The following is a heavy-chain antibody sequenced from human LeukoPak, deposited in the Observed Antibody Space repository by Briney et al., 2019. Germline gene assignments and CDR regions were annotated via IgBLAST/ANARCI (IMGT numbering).Heavy chain of an antibody. Sequence: SETLSLTCTVSGYSISSGYYWGWIRQPPGKGLEWIGSIYHSGSTYYNPSLKSRVTISVDTSKYQFSLKLSSVTAADTAVYYCASFRYYYGSGSYRSDFDYWGQGTLVTVSS. CDR3: ASFRYYYGSGSYRSDFDY. D-gene: IGHD3-10*01. CDR2: IYHSGST. J-gene: IGHJ4*02. CDR1: GYSISSGYY. V-gene: IGHV4-38-2*02.